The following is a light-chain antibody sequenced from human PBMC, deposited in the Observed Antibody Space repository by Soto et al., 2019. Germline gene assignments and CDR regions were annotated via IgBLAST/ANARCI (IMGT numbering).Light chain of an antibody. CDR1: SSNIGSNT. CDR2: FNI. J-gene: IGLJ1*01. CDR3: AAWDDSLNGYV. V-gene: IGLV1-44*01. Sequence: QSVLSQPPSASGTPGQRVTISCSGSSSNIGSNTVSWYQQFPGTAPKLLIYFNIQRPSGVPDRFSGSKSGTSASLAISGLQSEDEADYYCAAWDDSLNGYVVGTGTKV.